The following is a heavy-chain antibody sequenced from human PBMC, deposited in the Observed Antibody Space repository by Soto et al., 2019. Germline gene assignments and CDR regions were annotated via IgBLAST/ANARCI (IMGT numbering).Heavy chain of an antibody. Sequence: GGSLRLSCAASGFTFSSYSMNWVRQAPGKGLEWVSSISSSSYIYYADSVKGRFTISRDNAKNSLYLQMNSLRAEDTAVYYCATPKGDIAAAGGLDYWGQGTLVTVSS. J-gene: IGHJ4*02. V-gene: IGHV3-21*01. CDR1: GFTFSSYS. D-gene: IGHD6-13*01. CDR3: ATPKGDIAAAGGLDY. CDR2: ISSSSYI.